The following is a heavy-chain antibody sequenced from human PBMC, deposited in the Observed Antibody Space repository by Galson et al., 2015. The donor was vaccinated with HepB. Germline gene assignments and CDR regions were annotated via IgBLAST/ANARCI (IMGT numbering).Heavy chain of an antibody. CDR2: ISYDGSNK. V-gene: IGHV3-30-3*01. Sequence: SLRLSCAASGFTFSSYAMHWVRQAPGKGLEWVAVISYDGSNKYYADSVKGRFTISRDNAKNSLYLQMNSLRAEDTAVYYCARGNHGPPYMIVVGAAFDIWGQGTMVTVSS. J-gene: IGHJ3*02. CDR1: GFTFSSYA. D-gene: IGHD3-22*01. CDR3: ARGNHGPPYMIVVGAAFDI.